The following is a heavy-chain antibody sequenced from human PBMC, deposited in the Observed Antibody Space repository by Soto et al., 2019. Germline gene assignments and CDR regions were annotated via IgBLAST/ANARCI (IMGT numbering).Heavy chain of an antibody. D-gene: IGHD3-10*01. J-gene: IGHJ6*02. CDR2: IYYSGST. V-gene: IGHV4-59*01. CDR3: ARDKRTMVRGASYGMDV. Sequence: SETLSLTCTVSGGSISSYYWSWLRQPPGKGLEWIGYIYYSGSTNYNPSLKSRVTISVDTSKNQFSLKLSSVTAADTAVYYCARDKRTMVRGASYGMDVWGQGTTVTVSS. CDR1: GGSISSYY.